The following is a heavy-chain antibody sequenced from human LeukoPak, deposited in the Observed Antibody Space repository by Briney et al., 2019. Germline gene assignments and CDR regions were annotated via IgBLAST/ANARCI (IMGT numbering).Heavy chain of an antibody. D-gene: IGHD5-18*01. CDR3: AKDADTATIIYWYFDL. V-gene: IGHV3-30*18. J-gene: IGHJ2*01. Sequence: ETGGSLRLSCTASGFTLSSFGMHWVRQAPGKGLEWVAVISDDGSNTYYADSVKGRFTISRDNSKNTLYLQLNSLRTEDTAVYYCAKDADTATIIYWYFDLWGRGTLVTVSS. CDR1: GFTLSSFG. CDR2: ISDDGSNT.